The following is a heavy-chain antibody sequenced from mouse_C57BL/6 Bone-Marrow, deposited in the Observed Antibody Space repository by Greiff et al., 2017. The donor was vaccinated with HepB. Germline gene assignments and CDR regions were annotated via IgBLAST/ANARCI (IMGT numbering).Heavy chain of an antibody. CDR3: TLRLRWYFDV. J-gene: IGHJ1*03. CDR2: IDPENGDT. D-gene: IGHD1-1*01. Sequence: VQLQQSGAELVRPGASVKLSCTASGFNIKDDYMHWVKQRPEQGLEWIGWIDPENGDTEYTSKFQGKATITADTSSNTAYLQLSSLTSEDTAVYYCTLRLRWYFDVWGTGTTVTVSS. CDR1: GFNIKDDY. V-gene: IGHV14-4*01.